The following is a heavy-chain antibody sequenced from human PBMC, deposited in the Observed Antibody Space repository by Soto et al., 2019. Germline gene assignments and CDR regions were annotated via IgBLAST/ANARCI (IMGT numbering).Heavy chain of an antibody. CDR2: IIPILGIA. J-gene: IGHJ3*02. Sequence: QVQLVQSGAEVKKPGSSVKVSCKASGGTFSSYTISWVRQAPGQGLEWMGRIIPILGIANYAQKFQGRVTITADKSTSTAYMELSSLRSEDTAVYYCARGRRWFGVTADAFDIWGQGTMVTVSS. V-gene: IGHV1-69*02. CDR1: GGTFSSYT. D-gene: IGHD3-10*01. CDR3: ARGRRWFGVTADAFDI.